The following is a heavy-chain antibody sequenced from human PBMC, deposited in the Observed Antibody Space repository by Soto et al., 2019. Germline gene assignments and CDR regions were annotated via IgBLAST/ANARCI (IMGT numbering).Heavy chain of an antibody. Sequence: QVQLQESGPGLVKPSGTLSLTCAVSGGSINNSHWWSWVRQPPGKGLEWIGEIYHDESTNYNPSLKSQSIISIDKSKNRFSLKVTSVTAADTAVYYCARNREDGSGYSVRFDYWGLGTLVTVSS. D-gene: IGHD3-22*01. CDR3: ARNREDGSGYSVRFDY. CDR1: GGSINNSHW. CDR2: IYHDEST. V-gene: IGHV4-4*02. J-gene: IGHJ4*02.